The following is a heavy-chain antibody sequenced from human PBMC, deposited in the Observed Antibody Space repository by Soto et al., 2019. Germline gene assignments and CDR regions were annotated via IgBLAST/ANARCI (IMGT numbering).Heavy chain of an antibody. CDR2: IIDSGGST. J-gene: IGHJ4*02. D-gene: IGHD6-19*01. V-gene: IGHV3-23*01. CDR3: AKEGEHSSGWANFDY. Sequence: PGGSLRLSCAASGFTFSSCAMGWVRQAPGKGLEWVSDIIDSGGSTYYADSVKGRFTISRDNSKSTLYLQMNSLRVEDTAVYYCAKEGEHSSGWANFDYWGQGTLVTVSS. CDR1: GFTFSSCA.